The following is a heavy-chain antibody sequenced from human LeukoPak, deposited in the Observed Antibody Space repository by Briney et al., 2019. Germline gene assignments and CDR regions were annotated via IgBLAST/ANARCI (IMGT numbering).Heavy chain of an antibody. Sequence: PSETLSLTCTVSGGSISSSSYYWGWIRQPPGKGLEWIGSIYYSGSTYYNPSLKSRVTISVDTSKNQFSLKLSSVTAADTAVYYCASMGGGDYDAFDIWGQGTMVTVSS. CDR3: ASMGGGDYDAFDI. V-gene: IGHV4-39*01. J-gene: IGHJ3*02. D-gene: IGHD3-16*01. CDR1: GGSISSSSYY. CDR2: IYYSGST.